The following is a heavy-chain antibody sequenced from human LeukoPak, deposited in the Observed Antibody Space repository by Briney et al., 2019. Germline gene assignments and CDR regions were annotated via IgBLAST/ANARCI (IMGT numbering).Heavy chain of an antibody. CDR1: GGTFSSYA. D-gene: IGHD3-22*01. Sequence: ASVKVSCKASGGTFSSYAISWVRQAPEQGLEWMGGIIPIFGTANYAQKFQGRVTITADESTSTAYMELSSLRSEDTAVYYCARESAENGWLLPLNHYFDYWGQGTLVTVSS. CDR3: ARESAENGWLLPLNHYFDY. CDR2: IIPIFGTA. V-gene: IGHV1-69*13. J-gene: IGHJ4*02.